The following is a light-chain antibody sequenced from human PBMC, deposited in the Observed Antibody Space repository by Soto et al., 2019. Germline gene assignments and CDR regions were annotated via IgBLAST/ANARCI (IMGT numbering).Light chain of an antibody. CDR1: SSDVGGYNY. CDR2: EVT. V-gene: IGLV2-14*01. Sequence: QSVLTQPGSVSGSPGQSITISCTGTSSDVGGYNYVSWYQQYPGKAPKLMIYEVTNRPSGVSTRFSGSKSGNTASLTISGLQAEDEADYYCCSFTSGNTAYVFGTGTKLTVL. CDR3: CSFTSGNTAYV. J-gene: IGLJ1*01.